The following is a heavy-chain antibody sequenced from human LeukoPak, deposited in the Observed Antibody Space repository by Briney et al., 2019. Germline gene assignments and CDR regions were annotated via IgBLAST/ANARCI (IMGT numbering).Heavy chain of an antibody. V-gene: IGHV1-69*06. J-gene: IGHJ4*02. CDR3: ATVPVVGAIFDY. CDR2: IIPIFGTA. D-gene: IGHD1-26*01. Sequence: GSSVKVSCKASGGTFSSYAISWVRQAPGQGLEWMGGIIPIFGTANYAQKFQGRVTMTEDTSTDTAYMELSSLRSEDTAVYYCATVPVVGAIFDYWGQGTLVTVSS. CDR1: GGTFSSYA.